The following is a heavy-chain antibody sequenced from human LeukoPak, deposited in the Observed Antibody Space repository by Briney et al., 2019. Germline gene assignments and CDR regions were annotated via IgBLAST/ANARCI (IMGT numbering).Heavy chain of an antibody. Sequence: GGSLRLSCAASGFTFSSYGMHWVRQAPGKGLEWVAVISYDGSNKYYADSVKGRFTISRDNAKNSLYLQMNSLRAEDTAVYYCARGRIATAGPARLLECDYWGQGTLVTVSS. CDR3: ARGRIATAGPARLLECDY. CDR2: ISYDGSNK. CDR1: GFTFSSYG. D-gene: IGHD6-13*01. V-gene: IGHV3-33*05. J-gene: IGHJ4*02.